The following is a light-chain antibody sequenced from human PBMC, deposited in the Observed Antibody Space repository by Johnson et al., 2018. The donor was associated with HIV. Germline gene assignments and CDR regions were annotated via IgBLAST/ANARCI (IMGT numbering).Light chain of an antibody. CDR1: SSNIGNNY. J-gene: IGLJ1*01. CDR2: ENN. CDR3: GTWDSSLSAFYV. V-gene: IGLV1-51*02. Sequence: QSVLTQPPSVSAAPGQKVTISCSGSSSNIGNNYVSWYQQLPGTAPKLLIYENNKRPSGIPDRFSGSKSGTSATLGIPGLQPGDEADYCCGTWDSSLSAFYVFGTGTKVTVL.